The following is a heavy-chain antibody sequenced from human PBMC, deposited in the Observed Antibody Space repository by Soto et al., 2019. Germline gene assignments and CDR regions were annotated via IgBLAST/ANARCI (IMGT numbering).Heavy chain of an antibody. J-gene: IGHJ6*02. Sequence: QVQLVQSGAEVKKPGASVKVSCKASGYTFTSYAMHWVRQAPGQRLEWMGWINAGNGNTKYSQKFQGRVTITRDTXAXXAYMELSSMRSEDTAVYYCARDAAAGTYYYYGMDVWGQGPTVTVSS. D-gene: IGHD6-13*01. CDR1: GYTFTSYA. CDR3: ARDAAAGTYYYYGMDV. CDR2: INAGNGNT. V-gene: IGHV1-3*01.